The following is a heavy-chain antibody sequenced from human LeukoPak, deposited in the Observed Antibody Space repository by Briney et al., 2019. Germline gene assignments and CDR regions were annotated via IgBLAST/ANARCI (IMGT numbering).Heavy chain of an antibody. CDR3: ASGNIAAAVKH. Sequence: SETLSLTCAVYGGSFSGYYWNWIRQPPGKGLEWIGEINHSGSTNYNPSLKSRVTMSVDTSKNQFSLNLNSVTAADTAVYYCASGNIAAAVKHWGQGTLVTVPS. V-gene: IGHV4-34*01. D-gene: IGHD6-13*01. CDR2: INHSGST. J-gene: IGHJ1*01. CDR1: GGSFSGYY.